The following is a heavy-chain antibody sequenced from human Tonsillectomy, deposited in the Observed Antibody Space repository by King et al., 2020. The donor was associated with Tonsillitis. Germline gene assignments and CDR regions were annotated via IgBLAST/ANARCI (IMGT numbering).Heavy chain of an antibody. V-gene: IGHV1-18*01. J-gene: IGHJ4*02. D-gene: IGHD6-19*01. CDR1: GYSFTSYG. Sequence: QLVQSGAEVKKPGASVKVSCKASGYSFTSYGISWVRQAPGQGLEWMGWISAYNGNTNYAQKGQGRVTMTTETSTSTAYMELRSRRSDDTAVYYCARREINSGWYSDYWGQGTLVTVSS. CDR2: ISAYNGNT. CDR3: ARREINSGWYSDY.